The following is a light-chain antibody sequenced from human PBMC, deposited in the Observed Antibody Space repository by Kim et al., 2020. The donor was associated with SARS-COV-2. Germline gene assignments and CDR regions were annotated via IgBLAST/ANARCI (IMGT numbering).Light chain of an antibody. CDR3: AVWDDTLRVRL. Sequence: GKTVNISCSGGNSNIGRNAVNWYQQLPGTAPKILLFSNNQRPSGVPDRFSGSRSGTSASLAISGLQSEDEADYYCAVWDDTLRVRLFGGGTKVTVL. CDR2: SNN. CDR1: NSNIGRNA. V-gene: IGLV1-44*01. J-gene: IGLJ3*02.